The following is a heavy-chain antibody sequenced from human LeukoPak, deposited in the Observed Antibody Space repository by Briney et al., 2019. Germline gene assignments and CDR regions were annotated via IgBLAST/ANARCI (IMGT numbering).Heavy chain of an antibody. D-gene: IGHD6-13*01. CDR3: ARGNMAAGEFDP. Sequence: SETLSLTCTVSGGSISSSNYYWGWIRQPPGKGLEWIGNMYHSGSTYYNPSLESRVTISLDTSKNQFSLKLSSVTAADTAVYYCARGNMAAGEFDPWGQGTLVTVSS. CDR1: GGSISSSNYY. V-gene: IGHV4-39*07. CDR2: MYHSGST. J-gene: IGHJ5*02.